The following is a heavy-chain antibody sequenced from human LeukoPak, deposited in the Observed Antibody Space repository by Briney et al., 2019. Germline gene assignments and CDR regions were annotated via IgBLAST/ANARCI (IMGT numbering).Heavy chain of an antibody. CDR3: AKVHGSGSYRFDF. CDR1: GFTFDSYA. J-gene: IGHJ4*02. Sequence: PGGSLRLSCEGSGFTFDSYAMSWVRQSPGKGLEWVSAVTGTGGNTYHADSVKDRFTISRDNSKNTVYPQMNSLRAEDTAIYYCAKVHGSGSYRFDFWGQGTLVTVSS. CDR2: VTGTGGNT. V-gene: IGHV3-23*01. D-gene: IGHD3-10*01.